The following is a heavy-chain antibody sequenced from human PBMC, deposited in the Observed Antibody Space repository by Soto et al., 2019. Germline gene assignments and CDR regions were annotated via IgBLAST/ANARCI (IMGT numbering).Heavy chain of an antibody. CDR1: GGTFSSYA. D-gene: IGHD2-2*02. J-gene: IGHJ4*02. CDR3: ARARLLYPGYCSSTSCYMGFGY. Sequence: SVKVSCKASGGTFSSYAISWVRQAPGQGLEWMGGIIPIFGTANYAQKFQGRVTITADESTSTAYMELSSLRSEDTAVYYCARARLLYPGYCSSTSCYMGFGYWGQGTLVTVSS. V-gene: IGHV1-69*13. CDR2: IIPIFGTA.